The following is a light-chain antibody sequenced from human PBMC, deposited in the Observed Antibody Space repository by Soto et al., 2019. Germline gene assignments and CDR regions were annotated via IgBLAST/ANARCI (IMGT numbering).Light chain of an antibody. CDR1: QSIGTY. CDR2: DAS. V-gene: IGKV3-11*01. Sequence: EIALTQSPATLSLSPGERATLSCRASQSIGTYLAWYQQKPGQAPSLLLSDASTRATGIPARFSGRGSGTDITLTIAGLEPEDFAVYYCQQRSSWPLTFGGGTKVEI. J-gene: IGKJ4*01. CDR3: QQRSSWPLT.